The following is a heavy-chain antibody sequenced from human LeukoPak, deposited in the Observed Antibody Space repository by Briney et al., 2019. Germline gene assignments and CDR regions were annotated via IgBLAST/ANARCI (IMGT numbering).Heavy chain of an antibody. CDR1: GFTFSSYG. J-gene: IGHJ4*02. D-gene: IGHD1-26*01. CDR2: SSFDGNSG. Sequence: GGSLRLSCAASGFTFSSYGIHWVRQAPGMGLEWVADSSFDGNSGYNADSVKGRFTISRDNSKNTLYLQMNSLRDEDTATYYWATQNSGRYWNFFEYWGQGALVTVSS. CDR3: ATQNSGRYWNFFEY. V-gene: IGHV3-30*05.